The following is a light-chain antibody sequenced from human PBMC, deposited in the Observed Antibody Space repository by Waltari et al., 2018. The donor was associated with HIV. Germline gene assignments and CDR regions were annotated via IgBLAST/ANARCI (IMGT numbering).Light chain of an antibody. CDR3: QQYNNYPYT. V-gene: IGKV1-5*03. J-gene: IGKJ2*01. CDR2: KAS. CDR1: QSISSW. Sequence: EIQMTQPPSTLSASVGERVTITCRASQSISSWLAWYQQKPGKAPKMLIYKASTLESGVPSRFSGSGSGTEFALTITSLQSDDFATYYCQQYNNYPYTFGQGTKLEI.